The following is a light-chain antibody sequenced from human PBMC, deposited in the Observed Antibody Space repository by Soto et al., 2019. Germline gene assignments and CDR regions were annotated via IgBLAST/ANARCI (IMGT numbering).Light chain of an antibody. CDR2: QDN. J-gene: IGLJ2*01. CDR3: QAWDSSTGV. CDR1: KLGTKY. Sequence: SYELTQSPSVSVSPGQTASISCSGDKLGTKYACWYQQKPGQSPVLVIFQDNKRPSGIPERFSGSNSGNTATLTISGTQAMDEADYYCQAWDSSTGVFGGGTKLTVL. V-gene: IGLV3-1*01.